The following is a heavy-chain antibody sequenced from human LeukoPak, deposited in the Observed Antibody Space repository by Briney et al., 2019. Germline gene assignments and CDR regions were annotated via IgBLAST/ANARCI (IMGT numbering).Heavy chain of an antibody. D-gene: IGHD3-9*01. J-gene: IGHJ3*02. CDR3: ARVGHYDILTGHAFDI. CDR1: GFTFSSYS. V-gene: IGHV3-21*01. Sequence: PGGSLRLSCAASGFTFSSYSMNWVRQAPGKGLEWVSSISSGSSYIYYADSVKGRFTISRDNAKNSLYLQMNSLRAEDTAVYYCARVGHYDILTGHAFDIWGQGTMVTVSS. CDR2: ISSGSSYI.